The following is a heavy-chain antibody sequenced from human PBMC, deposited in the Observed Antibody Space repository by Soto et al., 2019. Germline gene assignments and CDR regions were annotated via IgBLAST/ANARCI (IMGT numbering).Heavy chain of an antibody. CDR1: GFIFSSYW. J-gene: IGHJ4*02. Sequence: EVHLVESGGGLVQPGGSLRLSCAASGFIFSSYWMHWVRQAPGKGLVWVSRINNDGSDTTYADSVKGRFTGSRDNTRNTLYLEMKSLRAEDTAVYYCSRDITVTPVYWGQGTLVTVSS. D-gene: IGHD1-20*01. V-gene: IGHV3-74*01. CDR2: INNDGSDT. CDR3: SRDITVTPVY.